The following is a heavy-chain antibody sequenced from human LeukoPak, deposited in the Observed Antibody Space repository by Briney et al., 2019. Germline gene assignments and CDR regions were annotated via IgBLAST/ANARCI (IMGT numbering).Heavy chain of an antibody. CDR3: ARGPLGSGWYRGDY. J-gene: IGHJ4*02. Sequence: ASVKVSCKASGYTFTSYGITWVRQAPGPGLEWMGWISAYNGNTNYAQKLQGRVTMTTDTSTSTAYMELRSPTSDDTAVYYCARGPLGSGWYRGDYWGQGTLVTVSS. CDR2: ISAYNGNT. D-gene: IGHD6-19*01. V-gene: IGHV1-18*01. CDR1: GYTFTSYG.